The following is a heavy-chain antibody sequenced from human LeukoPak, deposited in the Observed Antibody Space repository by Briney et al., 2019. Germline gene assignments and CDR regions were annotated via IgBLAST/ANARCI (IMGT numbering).Heavy chain of an antibody. D-gene: IGHD3-22*01. CDR3: ASSRSYYYDSSGYQSDAFDI. CDR1: GGSISSYY. Sequence: SETLSLTCTVSGGSISSYYWSWIRQPPGKGLEWIGYIYYSGSTYYNPSLKSRVTISVDTSKNQFSLKLSSVTAADTAVYYCASSRSYYYDSSGYQSDAFDIWGQGTMVTVSS. V-gene: IGHV4-59*12. J-gene: IGHJ3*02. CDR2: IYYSGST.